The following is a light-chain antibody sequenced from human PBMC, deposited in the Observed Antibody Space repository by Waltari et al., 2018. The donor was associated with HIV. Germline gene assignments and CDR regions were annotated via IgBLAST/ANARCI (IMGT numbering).Light chain of an antibody. J-gene: IGLJ2*01. CDR1: NLGGES. V-gene: IGLV3-21*04. CDR3: QLWDSRGNHVV. Sequence: SFVLTQSPSMSVAPGETARIACGGNNLGGESVHWYQQKPGQAPVLVIYDDSDRPSGIPERFSGSNSKNTATLTISRVEAGDEADYYCQLWDSRGNHVVFGGGTKLTVL. CDR2: DDS.